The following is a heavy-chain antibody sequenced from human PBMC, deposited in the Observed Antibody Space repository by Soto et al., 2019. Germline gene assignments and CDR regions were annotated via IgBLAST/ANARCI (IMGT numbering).Heavy chain of an antibody. Sequence: EVQLLESGGGLVQPGGSRRISCTASGFTFNNYAMAWVRHAPGKGLEWVSGISGSGENTNYADSVKGRFTISRDNSKNTLYLQMKRLRAADTALYYCAKDYGVRGIMTNHFDAWGQGTLVTVSS. J-gene: IGHJ4*02. CDR2: ISGSGENT. CDR1: GFTFNNYA. V-gene: IGHV3-23*01. D-gene: IGHD3-10*01. CDR3: AKDYGVRGIMTNHFDA.